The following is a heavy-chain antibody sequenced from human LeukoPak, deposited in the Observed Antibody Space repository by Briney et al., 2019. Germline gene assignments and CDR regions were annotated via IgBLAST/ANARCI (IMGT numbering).Heavy chain of an antibody. J-gene: IGHJ4*02. Sequence: GGSLRLSCAASGFTFSSYWMHWVRQAPGKGLEWVAVIWYDGSNKYYADSVKGRFTISRDNAKNTLYLQMNSLRAEDTAVYYCVRDLGGRSGHWGQGTLVTVSS. CDR3: VRDLGGRSGH. D-gene: IGHD1-26*01. V-gene: IGHV3-33*08. CDR1: GFTFSSYW. CDR2: IWYDGSNK.